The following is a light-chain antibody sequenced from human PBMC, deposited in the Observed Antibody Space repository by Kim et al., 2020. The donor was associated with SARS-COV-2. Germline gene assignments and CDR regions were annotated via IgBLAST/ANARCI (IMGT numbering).Light chain of an antibody. Sequence: GQSVILSCTGTGSDIGAYNYVSWCQQHPGKVPKVIISDVSDRPSGVSNRFSGSKSGNTASLSISRLQPDDEADYYCTSYTGSGTWVFGGGTQLTVL. CDR3: TSYTGSGTWV. J-gene: IGLJ3*02. V-gene: IGLV2-14*04. CDR2: DVS. CDR1: GSDIGAYNY.